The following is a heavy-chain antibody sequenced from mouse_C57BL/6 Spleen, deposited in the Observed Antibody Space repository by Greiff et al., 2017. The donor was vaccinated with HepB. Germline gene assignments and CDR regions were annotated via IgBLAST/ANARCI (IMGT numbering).Heavy chain of an antibody. CDR3: ARSVVSSYVENPCDY. J-gene: IGHJ2*01. Sequence: VQLQQSGAELVKPGASVKLSCKASGYTFTSYWMHWVKQRPGQGLEWIGMIHPNSGSTNYNEKFKSKATLTVDKSSSTAYLQLSSLTSEDSAVYYCARSVVSSYVENPCDYWGQGTTLTVSS. CDR2: IHPNSGST. D-gene: IGHD1-1*01. V-gene: IGHV1-64*01. CDR1: GYTFTSYW.